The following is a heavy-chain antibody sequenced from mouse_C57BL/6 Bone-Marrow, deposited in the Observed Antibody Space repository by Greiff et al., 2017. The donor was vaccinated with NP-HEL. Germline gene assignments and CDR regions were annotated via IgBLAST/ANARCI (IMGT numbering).Heavy chain of an antibody. CDR2: IYPRSGNT. J-gene: IGHJ2*01. D-gene: IGHD1-1*02. Sequence: QVQLKESGAELARPGASVKLSCKASGYTFTSYGISWVKQRTGQGLEWIGEIYPRSGNTYYNEKFKGKATLTADKSSSTAYMELRSLTSEDSAVYFCARVGSYGYYFDYWGQGTTLTVSS. CDR3: ARVGSYGYYFDY. CDR1: GYTFTSYG. V-gene: IGHV1-81*01.